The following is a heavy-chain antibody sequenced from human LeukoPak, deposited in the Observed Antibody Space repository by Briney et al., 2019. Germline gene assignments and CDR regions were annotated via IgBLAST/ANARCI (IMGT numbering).Heavy chain of an antibody. CDR2: ISSSGSTI. CDR1: GFTFSSYE. CDR3: ASVYN. Sequence: PGGSLRLSCAASGFTFSSYEMNWVRQAPGKGLEWVSHISSSGSTIYYADSVKGRFTISRDNGKNSLYLQMSGLGVEDTALYYCASVYNWGQGTLVTVSS. J-gene: IGHJ4*02. D-gene: IGHD3-10*01. V-gene: IGHV3-48*03.